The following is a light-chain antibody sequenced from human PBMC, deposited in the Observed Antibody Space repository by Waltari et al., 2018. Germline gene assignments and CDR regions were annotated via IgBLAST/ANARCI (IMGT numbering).Light chain of an antibody. CDR2: ATS. CDR3: QQTTSVPFT. V-gene: IGKV1-12*01. CDR1: QAFGSW. Sequence: DIQMTQSPSSVSASVGDRVTITCRASQAFGSWLAWYQQKPGKAPKLLNYATSSLQSGVPSRFRGSGSGTDFTLTISSLQPEDFATYYCQQTTSVPFTFGPGTKVDI. J-gene: IGKJ3*01.